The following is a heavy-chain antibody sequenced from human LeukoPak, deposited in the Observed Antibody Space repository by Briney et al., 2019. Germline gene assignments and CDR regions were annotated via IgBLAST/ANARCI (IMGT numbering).Heavy chain of an antibody. CDR2: IYNGGST. Sequence: GGSLRLSCAASGLTVSSNYMSWVRQAPGKGPEWVSVIYNGGSTYYADSVKGRFTISRQNSKNTVDLQMNSLRPEDTAVYYCARDGRYCIITSCYGYYGMDVWGQGTTVTVSS. CDR1: GLTVSSNY. D-gene: IGHD2-2*01. J-gene: IGHJ6*02. V-gene: IGHV3-53*04. CDR3: ARDGRYCIITSCYGYYGMDV.